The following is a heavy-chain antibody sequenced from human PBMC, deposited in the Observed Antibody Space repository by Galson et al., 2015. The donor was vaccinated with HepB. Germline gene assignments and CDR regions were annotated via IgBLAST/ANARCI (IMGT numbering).Heavy chain of an antibody. CDR3: ASDIRVSYCHY. V-gene: IGHV3-74*01. J-gene: IGHJ4*02. CDR2: VKGDGRST. Sequence: SLRLSCAASGFTCSDCWMHWVRQAPGKGLVWVSLVKGDGRSTKYADSVKGRFTISRDNAKNTLYLQMNSLRADDTAVYYCASDIRVSYCHYWGQGTQVTVSS. CDR1: GFTCSDCW.